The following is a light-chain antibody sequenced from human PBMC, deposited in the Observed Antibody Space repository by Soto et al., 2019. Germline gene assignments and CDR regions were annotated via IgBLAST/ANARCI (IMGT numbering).Light chain of an antibody. CDR2: DVN. CDR1: SSDVGGYHY. V-gene: IGLV2-11*01. J-gene: IGLJ3*02. Sequence: QSVLTQPRSVSGSPGQSVTLSCTGTSSDVGGYHYVSWYQHHPGKAPKIIIYDVNKRPSGVPDRFSGSKSGNTASLTISGLQTEDEADYFCSSYTTTSTLWVFGGGTQLTVL. CDR3: SSYTTTSTLWV.